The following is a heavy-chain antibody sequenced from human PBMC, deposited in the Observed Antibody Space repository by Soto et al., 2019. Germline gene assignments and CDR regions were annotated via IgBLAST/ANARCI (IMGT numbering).Heavy chain of an antibody. CDR2: IYTSGST. CDR3: ARDHCSSTSCYTRGPYYYYGMDV. Sequence: SETLSLTCTVSGGSISSYYWSWIRQPAGKGLEWIGRIYTSGSTNYNPSLKSRVTMSVDTSKNQFSLKLSSVTAADTAVYYCARDHCSSTSCYTRGPYYYYGMDVWGQGTTVTV. D-gene: IGHD2-2*02. V-gene: IGHV4-4*07. CDR1: GGSISSYY. J-gene: IGHJ6*02.